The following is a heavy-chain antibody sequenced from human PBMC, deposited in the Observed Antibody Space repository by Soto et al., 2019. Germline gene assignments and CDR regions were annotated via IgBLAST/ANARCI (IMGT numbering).Heavy chain of an antibody. D-gene: IGHD1-26*01. Sequence: PSETLPLTCAVSGGSIRSDNWWSWVRQPPGKGLEWIGEIFQSGSTNYNPSLKTRVTISVDKSKNQFSLKLISVTAADTAVYYCARVYSGSYSDYWGQGTLVTVSS. CDR3: ARVYSGSYSDY. J-gene: IGHJ4*02. CDR1: GGSIRSDNW. CDR2: IFQSGST. V-gene: IGHV4-4*02.